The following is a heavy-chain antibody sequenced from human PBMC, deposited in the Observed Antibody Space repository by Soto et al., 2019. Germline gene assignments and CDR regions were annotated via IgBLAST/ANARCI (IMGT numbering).Heavy chain of an antibody. Sequence: QVQLVESGGGVVQPGRSLRLSCAASRFTFSSYAMHWVRQAPGKGLEWVAVISYDGSNKYYADSVKGRFTISRDNSKNTMYLQMNSLRAEDTAVYYCARDLRLRYFDWSYFDYWGQGTLVTVSS. J-gene: IGHJ4*02. D-gene: IGHD3-9*01. CDR1: RFTFSSYA. CDR3: ARDLRLRYFDWSYFDY. V-gene: IGHV3-30-3*01. CDR2: ISYDGSNK.